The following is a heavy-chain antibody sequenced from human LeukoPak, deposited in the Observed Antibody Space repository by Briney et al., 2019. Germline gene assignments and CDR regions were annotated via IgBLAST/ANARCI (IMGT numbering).Heavy chain of an antibody. CDR1: GGTFSSYA. J-gene: IGHJ6*04. D-gene: IGHD3-10*02. CDR2: IIPIFGTA. Sequence: ASVKVSCKASGGTFSSYAISWVRQASGQGVEWMGGIIPIFGTANYAQKFQGRVTITADESTSTAYMELSSLRSEDTAVYYCARDPNPRCSVMYYDGMDVGGKGTTVTVSS. V-gene: IGHV1-69*13. CDR3: ARDPNPRCSVMYYDGMDV.